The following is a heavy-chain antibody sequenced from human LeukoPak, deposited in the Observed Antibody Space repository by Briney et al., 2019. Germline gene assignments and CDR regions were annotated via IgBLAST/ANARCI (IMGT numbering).Heavy chain of an antibody. CDR1: GYTLTELS. V-gene: IGHV1-24*01. CDR2: FDPEDGET. J-gene: IGHJ3*02. D-gene: IGHD6-19*01. CDR3: ATSGSGWPPNAFDI. Sequence: ASVKVSCKVSGYTLTELSMHWVRQAPGKGLEWMGGFDPEDGETTYAQKFQGRVTMTEDTSTDTAYMELSSLRSEDTAVYYCATSGSGWPPNAFDIWGQGTMVTVSS.